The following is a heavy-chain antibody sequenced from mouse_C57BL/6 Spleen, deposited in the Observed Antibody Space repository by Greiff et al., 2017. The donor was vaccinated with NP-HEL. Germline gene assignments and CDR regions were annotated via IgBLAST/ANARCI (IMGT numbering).Heavy chain of an antibody. J-gene: IGHJ4*01. D-gene: IGHD2-1*01. CDR1: GYTFTSYW. CDR2: IYPGSGST. CDR3: ARSGGNYGAMDY. Sequence: VQLQQPGAELVKPGASVKMSCKASGYTFTSYWITWVKQRPGQGLEWIGDIYPGSGSTNYNEKFKSKATLTVDTSSSTAYMQLSSLTSEDSAVYYCARSGGNYGAMDYWGQGTSVTVSS. V-gene: IGHV1-55*01.